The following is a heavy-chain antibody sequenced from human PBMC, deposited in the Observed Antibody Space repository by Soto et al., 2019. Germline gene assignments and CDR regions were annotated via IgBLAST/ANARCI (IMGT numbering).Heavy chain of an antibody. V-gene: IGHV4-59*01. CDR1: GDSITSYY. CDR2: VHYTGST. CDR3: ARDRIVVVPAAIPLHFYHGMDV. Sequence: ASETLSLTCTVSGDSITSYYWTWIRQPPGKGLEWMGCVHYTGSTNYNPSLKSRVTISVDTSKNQFSLKLTSVTAADTAVYYCARDRIVVVPAAIPLHFYHGMDVWGQGTTVTVSS. J-gene: IGHJ6*02. D-gene: IGHD2-2*01.